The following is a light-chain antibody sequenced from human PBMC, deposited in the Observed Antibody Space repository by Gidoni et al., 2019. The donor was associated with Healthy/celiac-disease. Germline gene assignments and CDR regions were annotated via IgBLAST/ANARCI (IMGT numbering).Light chain of an antibody. CDR3: QQYDNLPYT. CDR2: DAS. CDR1: QDISNY. V-gene: IGKV1-33*01. Sequence: DIQMTQSPSSLSASVGDRVTITCQASQDISNYLNWYQQKPGEAPKLLIYDASNLETGVPARFSGSGSGTDFTCTIGGLQPKNIATYYCQQYDNLPYTFGQGTKLEIK. J-gene: IGKJ2*01.